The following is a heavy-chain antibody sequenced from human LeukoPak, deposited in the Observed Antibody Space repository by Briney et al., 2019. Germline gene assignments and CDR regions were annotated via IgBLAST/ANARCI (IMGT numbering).Heavy chain of an antibody. CDR2: TYQRSKWYN. V-gene: IGHV6-1*01. CDR3: ARSPSPYSSGWYFGY. CDR1: GDSVSINSAA. Sequence: SQTLSLTCAISGDSVSINSAAWNWIRQSPSRGLEWLGRTYQRSKWYNDYAVSVKSRITINPDISKNQFSLQLNSVTPEDTAVYYCARSPSPYSSGWYFGYWGQGTLVTVFS. J-gene: IGHJ4*02. D-gene: IGHD6-19*01.